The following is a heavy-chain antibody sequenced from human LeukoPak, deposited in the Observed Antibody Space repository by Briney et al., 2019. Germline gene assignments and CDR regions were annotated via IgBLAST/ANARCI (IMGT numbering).Heavy chain of an antibody. Sequence: SETLSLTCTVSGGSISTYYWSWIRQTPGKGLEWIGFIYNSGSTNYNPSLKSRVTISVDTSKNQFSLKLSSVTAAETAVYYCGRPCAPNPWGQGTLVTVSS. CDR3: GRPCAPNP. CDR2: IYNSGST. V-gene: IGHV4-59*08. CDR1: GGSISTYY. J-gene: IGHJ5*02.